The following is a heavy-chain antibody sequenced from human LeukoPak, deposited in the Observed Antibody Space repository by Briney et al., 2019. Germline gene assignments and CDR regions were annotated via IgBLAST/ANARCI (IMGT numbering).Heavy chain of an antibody. D-gene: IGHD4-23*01. Sequence: ASETLSLTCAVSGGSISSSNWWTWVRQPPGKGLEWIGEIYHSGTTNYNSSLKSRVTILLDKSKNQFSLKLSSVTAADTAVYYCARNGGNSDVDNWGQGTLVTVAS. CDR3: ARNGGNSDVDN. J-gene: IGHJ4*02. V-gene: IGHV4-4*02. CDR1: GGSISSSNW. CDR2: IYHSGTT.